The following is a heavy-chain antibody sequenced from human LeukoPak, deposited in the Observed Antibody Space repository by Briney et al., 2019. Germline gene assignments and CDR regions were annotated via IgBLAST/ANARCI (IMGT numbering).Heavy chain of an antibody. Sequence: ASVKVSCKASGYTFTSYSISWVRQAPGQGLEWMGWISAYNGNTNYARKFQGRVAMTTDTFTSTAYMELRSLTSDDTAMYYCARAGGAPDYWGQGTLVTVSS. J-gene: IGHJ4*02. V-gene: IGHV1-18*01. CDR3: ARAGGAPDY. D-gene: IGHD3-16*01. CDR2: ISAYNGNT. CDR1: GYTFTSYS.